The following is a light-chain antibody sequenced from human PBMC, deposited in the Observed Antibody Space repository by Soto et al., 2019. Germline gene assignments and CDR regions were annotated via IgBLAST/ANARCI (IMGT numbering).Light chain of an antibody. Sequence: QSVLTQSPSASASLGASVKLTCTLSSGHSAYAVAWHQQQPEKGPRYLMKLNNDGSHSKGDGIPDRISGSSSGTERYLTISSLQSEDEADYYCQTWGTGTVVFGGGTKLTVL. CDR2: LNNDGSH. J-gene: IGLJ2*01. CDR1: SGHSAYA. V-gene: IGLV4-69*01. CDR3: QTWGTGTVV.